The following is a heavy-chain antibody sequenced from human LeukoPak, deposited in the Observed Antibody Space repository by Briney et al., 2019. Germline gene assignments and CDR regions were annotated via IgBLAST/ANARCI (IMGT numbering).Heavy chain of an antibody. CDR1: GYTFTSYG. Sequence: GASVKVSCKASGYTFTSYGISWVRQAPGQGLEWMGWISAYNGNTNYAQKLQGRVTMTTDTSTSTAYMELRSLRSDDTAVYYCARDRPYFYTSGTYYPDCWGQGTLVTVSS. D-gene: IGHD3-22*01. CDR2: ISAYNGNT. V-gene: IGHV1-18*01. J-gene: IGHJ4*02. CDR3: ARDRPYFYTSGTYYPDC.